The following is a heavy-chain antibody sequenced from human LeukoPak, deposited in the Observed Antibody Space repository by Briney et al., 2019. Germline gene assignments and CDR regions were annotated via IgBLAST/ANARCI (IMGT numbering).Heavy chain of an antibody. V-gene: IGHV1-2*04. CDR2: INPNSGGT. J-gene: IGHJ6*02. CDR1: GYTFTGYY. D-gene: IGHD1-26*01. CDR3: ARSAMASIVGATTESYYYGMDV. Sequence: ASVKVSCKACGYTFTGYYMQWVRQAPGQGLEWMGWINPNSGGTNYAQKFQGWVTMTRDTSISTAYMELSRLRSDDTAVYYCARSAMASIVGATTESYYYGMDVWGQGTTVTVSS.